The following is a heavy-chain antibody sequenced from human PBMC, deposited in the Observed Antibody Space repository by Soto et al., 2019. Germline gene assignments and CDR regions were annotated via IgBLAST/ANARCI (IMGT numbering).Heavy chain of an antibody. J-gene: IGHJ6*02. CDR2: INPSGGST. CDR1: GYTFTSYY. Sequence: ASVKVSCKASGYTFTSYYMHWVRQAPGQGLEWMGIINPSGGSTSYAQKFQGRVTMTRDTSTSTVYMELSSPRSEDTAVYYCARDGAVDTAMVNQDYYYYYGMDVWGQGTTVTVSS. CDR3: ARDGAVDTAMVNQDYYYYYGMDV. D-gene: IGHD5-18*01. V-gene: IGHV1-46*01.